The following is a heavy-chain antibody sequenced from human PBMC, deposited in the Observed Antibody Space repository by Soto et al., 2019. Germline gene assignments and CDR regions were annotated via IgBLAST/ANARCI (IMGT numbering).Heavy chain of an antibody. CDR3: ARDRLERWLQFDY. J-gene: IGHJ4*02. V-gene: IGHV4-34*01. Sequence: SETLSLTCAVYGGSFSGYYWSWIRQPPGKGLEWIGEIYYSGSTNYNPSLKSRVTISVDTSKNQFSLKLSSVTAADTAVYYCARDRLERWLQFDYWGQGTLVTVSS. CDR2: IYYSGST. CDR1: GGSFSGYY. D-gene: IGHD5-12*01.